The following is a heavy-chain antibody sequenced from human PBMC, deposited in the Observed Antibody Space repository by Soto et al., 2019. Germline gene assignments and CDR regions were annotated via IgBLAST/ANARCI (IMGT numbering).Heavy chain of an antibody. J-gene: IGHJ6*02. CDR3: ATGAYCSGGSCSDYYYYYYGMDL. CDR1: GFTFRSSA. V-gene: IGHV1-58*01. Sequence: GASVKVSCKTSGFTFRSSAVQWVRQARGQRLEWIGWLVVGTGNTNYAQKFQQRVTISSDRSTNTVSMELSSLTSEDTAVYYCATGAYCSGGSCSDYYYYYYGMDLWGQGXTVTVYS. CDR2: LVVGTGNT. D-gene: IGHD2-15*01.